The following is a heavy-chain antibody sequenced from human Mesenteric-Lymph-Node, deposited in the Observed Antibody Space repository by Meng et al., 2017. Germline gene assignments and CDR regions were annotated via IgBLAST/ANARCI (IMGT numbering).Heavy chain of an antibody. CDR3: AKDPNVLLWFGEFYFDY. CDR2: ITTAGYPK. Sequence: GESLKISCGASGFTFSSYEMNWVRQAPGKGLEWVSYITTAGYPKYADSVKGRFTTSRDNAKNSLYLQMNSLRAEDTAVYYCAKDPNVLLWFGEFYFDYWGQGTLVTVSS. J-gene: IGHJ4*02. D-gene: IGHD3-10*01. CDR1: GFTFSSYE. V-gene: IGHV3-48*03.